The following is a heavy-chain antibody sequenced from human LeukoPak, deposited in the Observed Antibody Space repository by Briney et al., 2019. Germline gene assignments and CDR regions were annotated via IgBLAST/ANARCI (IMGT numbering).Heavy chain of an antibody. CDR1: GFTVSSNY. CDR3: ARGISSWRNYFDY. CDR2: IYSGGST. D-gene: IGHD6-13*01. J-gene: IGHJ4*02. Sequence: GGSLRLSCAASGFTVSSNYMSWVRQAPGNGLEWVSVIYSGGSTYYADSVKGRFTISRDNSKNTLYLQMNSLRAEDTAVYYCARGISSWRNYFDYWGQGTLVTVSS. V-gene: IGHV3-53*01.